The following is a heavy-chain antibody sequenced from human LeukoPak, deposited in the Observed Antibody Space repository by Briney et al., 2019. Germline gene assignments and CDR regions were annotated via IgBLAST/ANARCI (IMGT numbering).Heavy chain of an antibody. CDR2: VRYDGSNK. D-gene: IGHD4-23*01. CDR3: AGFGGNSF. Sequence: GGSLRLSCAASGFTFSSYGMRWVRQAPGKGLEWVAFVRYDGSNKYYADSVKGRFTISRDNSKNTLYLQMNSLRTEDTAVYYCAGFGGNSFWGPGTLVTVSS. V-gene: IGHV3-30*02. J-gene: IGHJ4*02. CDR1: GFTFSSYG.